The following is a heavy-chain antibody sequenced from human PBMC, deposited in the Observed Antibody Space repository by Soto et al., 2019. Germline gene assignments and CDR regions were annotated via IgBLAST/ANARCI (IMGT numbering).Heavy chain of an antibody. CDR3: ARAGLYYYYGMDV. CDR1: GGFISSSSYY. CDR2: IYYSGST. J-gene: IGHJ6*02. V-gene: IGHV4-39*01. Sequence: SETLSLTCTVSGGFISSSSYYWGWIRQPPGKGLERIGSIYYSGSTYYNPSLKSRVTISVDTSKNQFSLKLSSVTAADTAVYYCARAGLYYYYGMDVWGQGTTVTVSS.